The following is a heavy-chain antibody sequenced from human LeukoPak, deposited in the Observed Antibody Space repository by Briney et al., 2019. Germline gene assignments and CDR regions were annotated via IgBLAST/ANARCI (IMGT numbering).Heavy chain of an antibody. D-gene: IGHD5-18*01. CDR3: ARDTSPMVSPFDS. CDR2: ISAYNGDK. CDR1: GYTFNSHG. J-gene: IGHJ4*02. V-gene: IGHV1-18*01. Sequence: ASVKVSCKASGYTFNSHGISWVRQAPGQGLEWMGSISAYNGDKDYAQKFQGRLTMTTDTSTSTAYMELRSLRSDDTAVYYCARDTSPMVSPFDSWGQGTLVTVSS.